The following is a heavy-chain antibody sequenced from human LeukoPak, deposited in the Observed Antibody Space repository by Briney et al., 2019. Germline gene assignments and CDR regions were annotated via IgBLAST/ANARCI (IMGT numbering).Heavy chain of an antibody. CDR3: ARDKIVGATNFDY. CDR2: LTSSGAST. J-gene: IGHJ4*02. D-gene: IGHD1-26*01. CDR1: GFTLSSYA. Sequence: GGSLRLSCAASGFTLSSYAMSWVRQAPGKGLEWVSGLTSSGASTYYADSVKGRFTISRDNAKNSLYLQMNSLRAEDTAVYYCARDKIVGATNFDYWGQGTLVTVSS. V-gene: IGHV3-23*01.